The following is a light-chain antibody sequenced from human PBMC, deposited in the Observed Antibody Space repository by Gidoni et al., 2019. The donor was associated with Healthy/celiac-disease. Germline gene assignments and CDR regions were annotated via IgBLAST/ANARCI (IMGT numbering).Light chain of an antibody. V-gene: IGKV4-1*01. CDR2: WAS. CDR1: QSVLYSSNNKNY. Sequence: DIVRTQSPDSLAVSMGERATINCKSSQSVLYSSNNKNYLAWYQQTPGQPPKLLIYWASTRESGVPARFRGSGSGTDFTLTISSLQAEDVAVYYCQQYYSSPYTFGQGTKLEIK. CDR3: QQYYSSPYT. J-gene: IGKJ2*01.